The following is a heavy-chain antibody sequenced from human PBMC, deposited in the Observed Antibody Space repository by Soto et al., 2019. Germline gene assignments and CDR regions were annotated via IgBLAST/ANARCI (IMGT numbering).Heavy chain of an antibody. CDR1: GGTFSSYA. D-gene: IGHD2-15*01. CDR2: IIPIFGTA. V-gene: IGHV1-69*13. Sequence: SVKVSCKASGGTFSSYAISWVRQAPGQGLEWMGGIIPIFGTANYAQKFQGRVTITADESTSTAYMKLSSLRSEDTAVYYCARGSYCSGGSCYSTVTLYYYYYYGMDVWGQGTTVTVSS. CDR3: ARGSYCSGGSCYSTVTLYYYYYYGMDV. J-gene: IGHJ6*02.